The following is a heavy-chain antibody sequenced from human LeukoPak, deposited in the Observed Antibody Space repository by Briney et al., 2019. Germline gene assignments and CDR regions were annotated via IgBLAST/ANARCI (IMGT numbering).Heavy chain of an antibody. Sequence: PGGSLRLSCAASGFTVSDNYMTWVRQAPGKGLEWVSVIYSGGSTYYADFVKGRFTISRDNSKNTLYLQMNSLRAEDTAVYYCANERDFWSGYYTGSYYYYMDVWGKGTTVTVSS. CDR3: ANERDFWSGYYTGSYYYYMDV. CDR1: GFTVSDNY. V-gene: IGHV3-53*01. D-gene: IGHD3-3*01. CDR2: IYSGGST. J-gene: IGHJ6*03.